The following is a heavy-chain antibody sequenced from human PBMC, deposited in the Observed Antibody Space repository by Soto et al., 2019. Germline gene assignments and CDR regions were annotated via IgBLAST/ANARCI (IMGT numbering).Heavy chain of an antibody. J-gene: IGHJ5*02. CDR1: GGTFSSYA. D-gene: IGHD2-2*01. CDR3: AKNDIVVVHKYNWSDH. V-gene: IGHV1-69*13. Sequence: ASVKVSCKASGGTFSSYAISWVRQAPGQGLEWMGGIIPIFGTANYAQKFQGRVTITADESTSTAYMELSSLRSEDTAVYYCAKNDIVVVHKYNWSDHWGQGNLVTVYS. CDR2: IIPIFGTA.